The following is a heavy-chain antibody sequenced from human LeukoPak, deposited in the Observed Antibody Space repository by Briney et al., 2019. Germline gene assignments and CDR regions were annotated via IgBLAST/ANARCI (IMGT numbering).Heavy chain of an antibody. CDR2: ISYDTKSS. D-gene: IGHD1-7*01. CDR3: VRLSRGTMNYYMDV. Sequence: GGSLRLSCVTSGFTLSSYGMHWVRQVPGKGLEWVAVISYDTKSSYHVDSVKGRFTISRDDSENSLYLQLNSLKTEDTGVYYCVRLSRGTMNYYMDVWGKGTTVTISS. CDR1: GFTLSSYG. J-gene: IGHJ6*03. V-gene: IGHV3-30*03.